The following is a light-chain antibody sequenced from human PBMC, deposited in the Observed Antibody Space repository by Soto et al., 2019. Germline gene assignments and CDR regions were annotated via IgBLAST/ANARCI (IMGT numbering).Light chain of an antibody. Sequence: QSVLTQPPSASGTAGQVVTISCSGGDSNIGSNSVYWYQHLPRMAPKLLIYYNNQRPSGVPDRFSGSRSGTSASLAIVGLRSEDEAVYYCAAWDAPLSACVFANGTKFTVL. J-gene: IGLJ1*01. V-gene: IGLV1-47*02. CDR2: YNN. CDR3: AAWDAPLSACV. CDR1: DSNIGSNS.